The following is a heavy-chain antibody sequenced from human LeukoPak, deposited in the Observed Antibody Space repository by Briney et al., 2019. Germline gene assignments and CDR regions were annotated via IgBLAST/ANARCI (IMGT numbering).Heavy chain of an antibody. CDR3: ARVLAGAFDI. J-gene: IGHJ3*02. CDR2: IYHSVST. CDR1: GYSISSGYY. D-gene: IGHD3-10*01. Sequence: SETLSLTCTVSGYSISSGYYWGWIRQPPGKGLEWIGSIYHSVSTYYNPSLKSRVTISVDTSKNQFSLKLSSVTAADTAVYYCARVLAGAFDIWGQGTMVTVSS. V-gene: IGHV4-38-2*02.